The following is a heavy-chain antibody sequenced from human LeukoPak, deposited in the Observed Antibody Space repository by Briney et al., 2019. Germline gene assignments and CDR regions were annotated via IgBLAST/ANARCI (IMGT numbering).Heavy chain of an antibody. CDR3: ARGGDRSFDY. J-gene: IGHJ4*02. CDR1: GVSISSNLW. Sequence: PSETLSLTCAVSGVSISSNLWWTWVRQPPGKRLEWIAEIHHSGSINYNPSLKSRVTISVDKAKNQFSLNLNSVTAADTAVYYCARGGDRSFDYWGQGTLVTVSS. CDR2: IHHSGSI. V-gene: IGHV4-4*02. D-gene: IGHD3-10*01.